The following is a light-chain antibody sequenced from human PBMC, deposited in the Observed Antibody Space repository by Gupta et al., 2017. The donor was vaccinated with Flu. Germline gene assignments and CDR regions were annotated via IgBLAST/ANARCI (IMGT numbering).Light chain of an antibody. CDR3: QQYNNWPLT. CDR2: GAS. V-gene: IGKV3-15*01. J-gene: IGKJ4*01. CDR1: QSVSST. Sequence: GERATLSCRASQSVSSTLAWYQQRPGQAPRLLIHGASTRATGIPARFSGRGSGTEFTLTIASLQSEDFAVYYCQQYNNWPLTFGGGTKVEI.